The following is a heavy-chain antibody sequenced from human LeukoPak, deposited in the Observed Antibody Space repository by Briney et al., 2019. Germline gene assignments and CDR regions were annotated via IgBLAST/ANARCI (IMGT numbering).Heavy chain of an antibody. J-gene: IGHJ5*02. CDR2: ISAYNGNT. Sequence: ASVKVSCKASGYTFTSYGISWVRQAPGQGLEWMGWISAYNGNTNYAQKLQGRVTMTTDTSTSTAYMELRSLRSDDTAVYYCARDSVVPAVNYNWFDPWGQGTLVTVS. CDR1: GYTFTSYG. D-gene: IGHD2-2*01. CDR3: ARDSVVPAVNYNWFDP. V-gene: IGHV1-18*01.